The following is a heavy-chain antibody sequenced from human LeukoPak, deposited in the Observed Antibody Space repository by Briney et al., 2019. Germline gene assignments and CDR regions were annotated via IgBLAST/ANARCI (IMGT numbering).Heavy chain of an antibody. Sequence: GGSLRLSCAASGFTFSSYGMHWVRQAPGKGLEWVSHISSSSITIYYADSVKGRFTVSRDNAKNSLYLQMNSLRDEDTAVYYCARTGPYSYRSSTSCHDYWGQGTLVTVSS. J-gene: IGHJ4*02. CDR2: ISSSSITI. D-gene: IGHD2-2*01. CDR1: GFTFSSYG. CDR3: ARTGPYSYRSSTSCHDY. V-gene: IGHV3-48*02.